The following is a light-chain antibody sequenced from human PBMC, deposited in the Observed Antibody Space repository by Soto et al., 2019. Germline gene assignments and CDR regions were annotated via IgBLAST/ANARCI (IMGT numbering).Light chain of an antibody. J-gene: IGKJ4*01. CDR2: GAS. V-gene: IGKV3-15*01. CDR3: QHYHTWPLA. Sequence: EILMTQSPATVSVSPGERATLSCRASQNVINSVAWYQQKPGQAPRLLIYGASSRATGTPARISGSGSGTEFTLTISSAQSEDFAVSYCQHYHTWPLAFGGGTKVEIK. CDR1: QNVINS.